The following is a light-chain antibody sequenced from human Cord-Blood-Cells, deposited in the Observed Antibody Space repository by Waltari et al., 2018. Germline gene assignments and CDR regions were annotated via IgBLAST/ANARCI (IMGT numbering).Light chain of an antibody. V-gene: IGLV1-40*01. J-gene: IGLJ3*02. CDR2: GNS. CDR1: SSNIGAGYD. Sequence: QSVLTPPPSVSGAPGQRVTISCTGSSSNIGAGYDVHWYQQLPGTAPKLLIYGNSNRPSGVPDRFSGSKSVTSASLAITGLQAEDEADYYCQSYDSSLSGWVFGGGTKLTVL. CDR3: QSYDSSLSGWV.